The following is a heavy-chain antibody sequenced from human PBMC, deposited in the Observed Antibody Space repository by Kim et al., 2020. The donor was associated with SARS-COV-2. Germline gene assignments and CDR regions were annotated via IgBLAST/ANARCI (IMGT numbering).Heavy chain of an antibody. Sequence: GGSLRLSCAASGFTFSSYAMSWVRQAPGKGLEWVSAISGSGGSTYYADSVKGRFTISRDNSKNTLYLQMNSLRAEDTAVYYCAKAQLYDYVWGSYPYFDYWGQGTLVTVSS. D-gene: IGHD3-16*02. CDR3: AKAQLYDYVWGSYPYFDY. J-gene: IGHJ4*02. V-gene: IGHV3-23*01. CDR2: ISGSGGST. CDR1: GFTFSSYA.